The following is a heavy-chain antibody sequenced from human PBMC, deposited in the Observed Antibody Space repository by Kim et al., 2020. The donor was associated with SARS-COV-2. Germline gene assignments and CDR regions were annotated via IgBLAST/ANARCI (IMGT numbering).Heavy chain of an antibody. V-gene: IGHV1-69*13. Sequence: SVKVSCKASGGTFSSYAISWVRQAPGQGLEWMGGIIPIFGTANYAQKFQGRVTITADESTSTAYMELSSLRSEDTAVYYCARDSLGNDYYDSSGYYSLDYWGQGTLVTVSS. D-gene: IGHD3-22*01. CDR3: ARDSLGNDYYDSSGYYSLDY. CDR1: GGTFSSYA. J-gene: IGHJ4*02. CDR2: IIPIFGTA.